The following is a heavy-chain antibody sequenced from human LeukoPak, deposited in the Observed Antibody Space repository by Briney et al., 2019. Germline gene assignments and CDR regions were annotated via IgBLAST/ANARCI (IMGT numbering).Heavy chain of an antibody. D-gene: IGHD1-14*01. J-gene: IGHJ3*02. Sequence: GRSLRLSCAASGFTFDDYAMHWVRQAPGKGLEWVSGISWNSGSIGYADSVKGRFTISRDNAKNSLYLQMNSLRAEDTALYYCLGTTDAFDIWGQGTMVTVSS. CDR3: LGTTDAFDI. CDR1: GFTFDDYA. V-gene: IGHV3-9*01. CDR2: ISWNSGSI.